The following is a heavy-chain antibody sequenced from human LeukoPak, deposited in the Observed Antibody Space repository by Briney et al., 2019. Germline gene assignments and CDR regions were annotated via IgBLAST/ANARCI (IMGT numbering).Heavy chain of an antibody. CDR2: INAGNGNT. CDR3: AREVHCSGGSCPYYYYGMDV. V-gene: IGHV1-3*01. D-gene: IGHD2-15*01. J-gene: IGHJ6*02. CDR1: GYTFTSYA. Sequence: ASVKVSCKASGYTFTSYAMHWVRQAPGQRPEWMGWINAGNGNTKYSQKFQGRVTITRDTSASTAYMELSSLRSEDTAVYYCAREVHCSGGSCPYYYYGMDVWGQGTTVTVSS.